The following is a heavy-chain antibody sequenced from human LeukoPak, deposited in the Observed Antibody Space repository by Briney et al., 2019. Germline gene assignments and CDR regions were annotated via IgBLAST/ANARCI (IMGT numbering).Heavy chain of an antibody. D-gene: IGHD3-22*01. CDR1: GYSFTSYG. V-gene: IGHV5-51*01. J-gene: IGHJ6*03. CDR3: ARNRLDSSGYKSDYYYMDV. CDR2: IYPGDSDT. Sequence: RGESLKISCKGSGYSFTSYGIGWVRQMPGKGLEWIGIIYPGDSDTRYSPSFQGQVTISADKSISTAYLQWSSLKASDTAMYYCARNRLDSSGYKSDYYYMDVWGKGTTVTVSS.